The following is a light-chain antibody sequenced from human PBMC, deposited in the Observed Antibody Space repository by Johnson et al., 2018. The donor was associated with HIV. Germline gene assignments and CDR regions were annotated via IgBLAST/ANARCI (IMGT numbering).Light chain of an antibody. Sequence: QSVLTQPPSVSAAPGQKVTISCSGSSSNIGNNYVSWYQQFPGTAPKLLIYDNNKRPSGIPDRFSGSKSGTSATLAITGLQTGDEAEYYCGTWDSSLSAGVFGTGTKVTVL. CDR2: DNN. CDR3: GTWDSSLSAGV. V-gene: IGLV1-51*01. J-gene: IGLJ1*01. CDR1: SSNIGNNY.